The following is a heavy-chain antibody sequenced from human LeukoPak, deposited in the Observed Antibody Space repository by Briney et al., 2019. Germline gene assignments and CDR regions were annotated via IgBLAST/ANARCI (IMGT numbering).Heavy chain of an antibody. CDR3: ARGRFQRDYFDY. CDR1: GYTFTGYY. V-gene: IGHV1-2*02. D-gene: IGHD3-10*01. CDR2: INPNSGGT. J-gene: IGHJ4*02. Sequence: GASVKVSCKASGYTFTGYYMHWVRQAPGQGLEWMGWINPNSGGTNYAQKFQGRVTMTTDTSTGTAYMELRSLRSDDTAVYYCARGRFQRDYFDYWGQGTLVTVSS.